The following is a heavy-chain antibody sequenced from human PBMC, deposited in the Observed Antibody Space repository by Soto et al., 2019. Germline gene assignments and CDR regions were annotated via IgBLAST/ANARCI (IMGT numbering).Heavy chain of an antibody. J-gene: IGHJ4*02. D-gene: IGHD6-19*01. CDR2: IKQDGSEK. Sequence: EVQLVESGGGLVQPGGTLRLSCAAAGFTFSTYWMSWVRQAPGKGLEWVANIKQDGSEKQFLDSVRGRFTISRDNAKNSLFLQMSSLRAEDTAVYYSTRDVGAVPATDCGQGTLVTVSS. CDR1: GFTFSTYW. V-gene: IGHV3-7*01. CDR3: TRDVGAVPATD.